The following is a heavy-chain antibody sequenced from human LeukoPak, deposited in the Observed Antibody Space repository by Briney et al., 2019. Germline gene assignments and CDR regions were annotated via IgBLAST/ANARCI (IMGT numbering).Heavy chain of an antibody. V-gene: IGHV7-4-1*02. CDR2: INTNTGNP. J-gene: IGHJ4*02. D-gene: IGHD2-15*01. Sequence: ASVKVSCKASGYTFTTYTMNWVRQAPGHGLEWMGWINTNTGNPTYAQGFTGRFVFSLDTSVSTAYLQISSLKAEDTAIYYCARAVGYCSDTACYLDYWGQGTLVTVSS. CDR1: GYTFTTYT. CDR3: ARAVGYCSDTACYLDY.